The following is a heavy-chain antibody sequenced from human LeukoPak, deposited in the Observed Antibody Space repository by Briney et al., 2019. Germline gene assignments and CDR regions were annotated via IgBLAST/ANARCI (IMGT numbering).Heavy chain of an antibody. D-gene: IGHD4-17*01. V-gene: IGHV4-4*07. Sequence: SETLSLTCTVSGGSISSYYWSWIRQPAGKGLEWIGRIYTSGSTNYNPSLKSRVTMSVDTSKNQFSLKLSSVTAADTAVYYCAREFSPYGDSAFLAGNAFDIWGQGTMVTVSS. CDR1: GGSISSYY. CDR3: AREFSPYGDSAFLAGNAFDI. J-gene: IGHJ3*02. CDR2: IYTSGST.